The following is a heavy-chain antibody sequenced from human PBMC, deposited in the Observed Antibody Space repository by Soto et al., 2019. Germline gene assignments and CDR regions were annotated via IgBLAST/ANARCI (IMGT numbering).Heavy chain of an antibody. CDR2: IYYSGST. D-gene: IGHD1-26*01. CDR1: GGSISSGDYY. Sequence: PSETLSLTCTVSGGSISSGDYYWSWIRQPPGKGLEWIGYIYYSGSTYYNPSLKSRVTISVDTSKNQFSLKLSSVTAADTAVYYCARAPATSLLFDYWGQGTLVTVSS. J-gene: IGHJ4*02. V-gene: IGHV4-30-4*01. CDR3: ARAPATSLLFDY.